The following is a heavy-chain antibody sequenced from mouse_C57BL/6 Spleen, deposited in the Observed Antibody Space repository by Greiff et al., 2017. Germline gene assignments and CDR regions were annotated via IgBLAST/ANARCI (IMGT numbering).Heavy chain of an antibody. CDR2: ISYDGSN. Sequence: VQLQQSGPGLVKPSQSLSLTCSVTGYSITSGYYWNWIRQFPGNKLEWMGYISYDGSNNYNPSLKNRISITRDTSKNQFFLKLNSVNTEDTATYYFARGSNYVDYWGQGTTLTVSS. CDR3: ARGSNYVDY. CDR1: GYSITSGYY. J-gene: IGHJ2*01. V-gene: IGHV3-6*01.